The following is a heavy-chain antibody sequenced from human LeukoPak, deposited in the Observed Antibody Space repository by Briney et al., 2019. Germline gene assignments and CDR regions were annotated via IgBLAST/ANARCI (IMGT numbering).Heavy chain of an antibody. D-gene: IGHD4/OR15-4a*01. CDR3: SISHDYGDN. CDR1: GFTFSGSA. J-gene: IGHJ4*02. CDR2: IRSRANNYAT. Sequence: GGSLRLSCAASGFTFSGSAMHWVRQASGKGLEWVGRIRSRANNYATAYAASVKGRFTISRDDSKNTAYLQMNSLKIEDTAVYCCSISHDYGDNWGQGTLVTVSS. V-gene: IGHV3-73*01.